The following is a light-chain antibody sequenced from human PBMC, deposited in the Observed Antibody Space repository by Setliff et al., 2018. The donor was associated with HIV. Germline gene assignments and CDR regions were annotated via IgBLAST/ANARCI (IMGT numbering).Light chain of an antibody. CDR3: SSYAGKYV. J-gene: IGLJ1*01. CDR1: SSDVGGYKY. Sequence: QSALTQPPSASGSLGQSVTISCIGTSSDVGGYKYVSWYQQHPGKAPKLMIYEVNKRPSGVPDRFSGSKSGNTASLTVSGLQAEDEADYYCSSYAGKYVFGIGTKVTV. V-gene: IGLV2-8*01. CDR2: EVN.